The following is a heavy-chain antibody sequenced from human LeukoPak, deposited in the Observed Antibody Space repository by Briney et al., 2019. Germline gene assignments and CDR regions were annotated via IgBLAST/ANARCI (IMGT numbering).Heavy chain of an antibody. CDR1: GFTFSSYG. V-gene: IGHV3-21*04. CDR2: ITSSSTSI. J-gene: IGHJ3*02. Sequence: GGSLRLSCAASGFTFSSYGMHWVRQAPGKGLEWVSSITSSSTSIYYADSVKGRFIISRDNSKNTLSLQMNSLTADDTAVYYCVRGPRYYDDSGFHYGVFDIWGQGTLVTVSS. CDR3: VRGPRYYDDSGFHYGVFDI. D-gene: IGHD3-22*01.